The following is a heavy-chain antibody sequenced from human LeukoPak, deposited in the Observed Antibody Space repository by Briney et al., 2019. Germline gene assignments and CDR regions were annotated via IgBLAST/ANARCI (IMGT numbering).Heavy chain of an antibody. J-gene: IGHJ4*02. CDR2: TRSKPDGGTT. CDR3: TAWAPGAILDY. V-gene: IGHV3-15*01. CDR1: GFTFTNAW. D-gene: IGHD2-2*01. Sequence: GGSLRLSCAAPGFTFTNAWMNWVRQAPGMGLEWVGRTRSKPDGGTTDYAAPVKGRFTISRDDSKNTLYLQMNSLKTEDTAVYYCTAWAPGAILDYWGQGTLVTVSS.